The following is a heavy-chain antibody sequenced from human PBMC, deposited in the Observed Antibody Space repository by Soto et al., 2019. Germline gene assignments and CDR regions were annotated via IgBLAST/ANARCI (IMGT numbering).Heavy chain of an antibody. CDR2: VIPLLDMT. CDR1: GGTFRNYP. CDR3: AREMAPILHDPHHGLNV. D-gene: IGHD1-1*01. J-gene: IGHJ6*02. V-gene: IGHV1-69*04. Sequence: QVQLVQSGAEVKKPGSSVKVSCKASGGTFRNYPITWVRQAPGQGLEWMGRVIPLLDMTNYAQTFQGRVTITADKSTSTSFMELSSLRSGDTAVYYCAREMAPILHDPHHGLNVWGQGTTVTVSS.